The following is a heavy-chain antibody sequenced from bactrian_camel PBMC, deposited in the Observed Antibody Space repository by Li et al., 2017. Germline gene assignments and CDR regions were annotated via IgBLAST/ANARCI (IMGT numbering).Heavy chain of an antibody. CDR1: GFSFSSYG. CDR2: INSGGGNT. D-gene: IGHD4*01. V-gene: IGHV3S40*01. J-gene: IGHJ4*01. Sequence: VQLVESGGGLVQPGGSLRVSCVTSGFSFSSYGMSWVRQAPGKGLEWVSGINSGGGNTYYADSVKGRFTISRDDAKNTLYLQMNTLKPDDTAMYYCAAGTRIIVGDYCDGITNWGQGTQVTVS. CDR3: AAGTRIIVGDYCDGITN.